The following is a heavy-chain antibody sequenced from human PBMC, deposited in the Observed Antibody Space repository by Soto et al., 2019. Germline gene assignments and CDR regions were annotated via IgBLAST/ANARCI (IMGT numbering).Heavy chain of an antibody. D-gene: IGHD3-10*01. CDR2: INPSGGAT. J-gene: IGHJ4*02. CDR3: SRFRSASYYDGAGGDLDY. CDR1: GFTLTDYY. V-gene: IGHV1-46*01. Sequence: ASVKVSCKASGFTLTDYYIHWVRQAPGQGLEWKGLINPSGGATTYAQTFQGRVTMTRDTSTSTVYMDLSSLTSEDTAVYYFSRFRSASYYDGAGGDLDYWGQGTLVTVSS.